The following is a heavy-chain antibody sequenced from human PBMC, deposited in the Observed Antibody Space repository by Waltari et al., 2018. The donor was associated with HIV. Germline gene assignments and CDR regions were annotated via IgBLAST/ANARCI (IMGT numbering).Heavy chain of an antibody. CDR3: ARLRRIVVVTYPTYYFDY. J-gene: IGHJ4*02. D-gene: IGHD2-21*02. CDR2: INHSGST. CDR1: GVSFSGYY. V-gene: IGHV4-34*01. Sequence: QVQLQQWGAGLLKPSETLSLTCAVYGVSFSGYYWSWIRQPPGTGLGWIGEINHSGSTNYNPSLKSRVTISVDTSKNQFSLKLSSVTAADTAVYYCARLRRIVVVTYPTYYFDYWGQGTLVTVSS.